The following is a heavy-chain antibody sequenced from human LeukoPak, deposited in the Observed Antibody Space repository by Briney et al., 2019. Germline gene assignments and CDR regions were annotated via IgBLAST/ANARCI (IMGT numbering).Heavy chain of an antibody. CDR2: IYSGGST. D-gene: IGHD6-13*01. CDR1: GFTVSSNY. Sequence: GGSLSLSFAASGFTVSSNYMSWVRQAPGKGLEWVSVIYSGGSTYYADSVKGTFTISRDSSKNTLYLQMNSLRAEDTAVYYCAKDWDIIAAAGYWGQGTLVTVSS. CDR3: AKDWDIIAAAGY. J-gene: IGHJ4*02. V-gene: IGHV3-66*01.